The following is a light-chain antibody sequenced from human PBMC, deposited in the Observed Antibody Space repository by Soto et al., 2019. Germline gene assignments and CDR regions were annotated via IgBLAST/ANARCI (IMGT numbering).Light chain of an antibody. J-gene: IGKJ1*01. CDR3: QHYNSYPWT. V-gene: IGKV1-5*03. Sequence: DIQMTQSPSTLSASVGDRVTITCRASQSISSWLAWYQQKPGKAPKLLIYKASSLESGVPSRFSGSGSGTEFTLTISSLHPDDFATYYCQHYNSYPWTFGQGTKLEIK. CDR2: KAS. CDR1: QSISSW.